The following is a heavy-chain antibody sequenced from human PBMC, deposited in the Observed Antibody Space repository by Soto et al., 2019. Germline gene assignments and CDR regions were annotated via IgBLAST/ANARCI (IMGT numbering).Heavy chain of an antibody. CDR1: GYTFTSYG. CDR3: ARGLTYYYDSSGYYPFDY. CDR2: ISAYNGNT. J-gene: IGHJ4*02. Sequence: ASVKVSCKXSGYTFTSYGISWVRQAPGQGLEWMGWISAYNGNTNYAQKLQGRVTMTTDTSTSTAYMELRSLRSDDTAVYYCARGLTYYYDSSGYYPFDYWGQGTLVTVSS. D-gene: IGHD3-22*01. V-gene: IGHV1-18*01.